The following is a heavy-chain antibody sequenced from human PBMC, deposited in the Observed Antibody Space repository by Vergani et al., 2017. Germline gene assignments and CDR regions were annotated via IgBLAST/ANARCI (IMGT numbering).Heavy chain of an antibody. CDR3: ARVNTETNVHLYYYYYMDV. J-gene: IGHJ6*03. V-gene: IGHV4-34*01. D-gene: IGHD4-11*01. Sequence: QVQLQQWGGGLLKPSETLSLTCVVNGGSFTSYHWTWIRQSPGEGLEGVGDIDHTRRPDYNPSLKSRLTIPADKSRNQFSLTLISVTATDTAIYFCARVNTETNVHLYYYYYMDVWVQGTAVTVS. CDR1: GGSFTSYH. CDR2: IDHTRRP.